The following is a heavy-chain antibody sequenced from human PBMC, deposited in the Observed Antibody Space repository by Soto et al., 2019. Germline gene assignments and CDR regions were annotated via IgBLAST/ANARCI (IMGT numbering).Heavy chain of an antibody. Sequence: QVQLVESGGGVVQPGRSLRLSCAASGFTFNSYGMHWVRQAPGKGLEWVAVIWYDGSNKYYADSVKGRFTISRDNSKNTLYLKMNSLRAEDTAVYYCARDNSGTYPYYFDYWGQGTLVTVSS. J-gene: IGHJ4*02. CDR3: ARDNSGTYPYYFDY. D-gene: IGHD1-26*01. CDR1: GFTFNSYG. V-gene: IGHV3-33*01. CDR2: IWYDGSNK.